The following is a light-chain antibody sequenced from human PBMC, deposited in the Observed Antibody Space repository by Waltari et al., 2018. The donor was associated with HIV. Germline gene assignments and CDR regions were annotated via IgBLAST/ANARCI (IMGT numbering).Light chain of an antibody. J-gene: IGLJ1*01. Sequence: QSVLTQPPSVSGAPGQRVTISCAGSGSNIGAGFDVHWYQQIPGTVPKLLIYENTTRPSGVPARFSGAKSGTSASLAITGLQAEDEATYYCLSYDRSLRFVFGSGTKVSVL. CDR1: GSNIGAGFD. CDR3: LSYDRSLRFV. CDR2: ENT. V-gene: IGLV1-40*01.